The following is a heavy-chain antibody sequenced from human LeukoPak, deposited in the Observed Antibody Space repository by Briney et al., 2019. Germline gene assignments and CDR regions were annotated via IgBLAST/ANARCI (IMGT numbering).Heavy chain of an antibody. Sequence: PGGSLRLSCAASGFTFSSYAMHWVRQAPGKGLEWVAVISYDGSNKYYADSVKGRFTISRDNSKNTLYLQMNSLRAEDTAVYYCARVRYYYDSGGYGEFDYWGQGTLVTVSS. V-gene: IGHV3-30-3*01. J-gene: IGHJ4*02. D-gene: IGHD3-22*01. CDR2: ISYDGSNK. CDR1: GFTFSSYA. CDR3: ARVRYYYDSGGYGEFDY.